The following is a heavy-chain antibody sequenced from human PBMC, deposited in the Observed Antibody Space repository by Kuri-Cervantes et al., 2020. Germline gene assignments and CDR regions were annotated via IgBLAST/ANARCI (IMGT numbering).Heavy chain of an antibody. CDR1: GFTFSSYG. V-gene: IGHV3-30*03. CDR2: ISYDGSNK. Sequence: GGSLRLSCAASGFTFSSYGMHWVRQAPGKGLEWVAVISYDGSNKYYADSVKGRFTISRDNSKNTLYLQMNSLRAEDTAVYYCARDRYRGVRGVIYYYGMDVWGQGTTVTVSS. D-gene: IGHD3-10*01. J-gene: IGHJ6*02. CDR3: ARDRYRGVRGVIYYYGMDV.